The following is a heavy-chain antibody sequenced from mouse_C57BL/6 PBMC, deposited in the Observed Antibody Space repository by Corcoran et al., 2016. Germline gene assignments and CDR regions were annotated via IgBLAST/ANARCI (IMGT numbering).Heavy chain of an antibody. D-gene: IGHD2-1*01. J-gene: IGHJ4*01. CDR1: GYTFTTYG. Sequence: QIQLVQSGPELKKPGETVKISCKASGYTFTTYGMSWVKQAPGKGLKWMGWINTYSGVPTYADDFKGRFAFSLETSASTAYLQINNLKNEDTATYFCARRYYGNFGYAMDYWGQGTSVTVSS. V-gene: IGHV9-3*01. CDR2: INTYSGVP. CDR3: ARRYYGNFGYAMDY.